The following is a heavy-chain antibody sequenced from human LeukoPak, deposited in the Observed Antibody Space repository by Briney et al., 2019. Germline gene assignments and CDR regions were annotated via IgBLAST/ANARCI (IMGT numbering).Heavy chain of an antibody. CDR1: GFTVSSNY. V-gene: IGHV3-66*02. J-gene: IGHJ5*02. CDR3: AREYHEPPHWFDP. Sequence: GGSLRLSCAASGFTVSSNYMYWVRQAPGKGLEWVSVIYSGGSTYYADSVKGRFTISRDNSKNTLYLQMNSLRAEDTAVYYCAREYHEPPHWFDPWGPGTLVTVSS. CDR2: IYSGGST. D-gene: IGHD2/OR15-2a*01.